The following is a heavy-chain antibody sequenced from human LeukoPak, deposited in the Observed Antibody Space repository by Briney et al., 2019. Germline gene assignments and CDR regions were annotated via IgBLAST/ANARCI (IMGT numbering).Heavy chain of an antibody. V-gene: IGHV1-2*02. CDR1: GYTFTGYY. CDR2: INPNSGGT. Sequence: ASVKVSCKASGYTFTGYYMHWVRQAPGQGLEWMGWINPNSGGTNYAQKFQGRVTMTRDTSISTAYMELRSLRSDDTAVYYCAREELTTVVQDYWGQGTLVTVSS. CDR3: AREELTTVVQDY. J-gene: IGHJ4*02. D-gene: IGHD4-23*01.